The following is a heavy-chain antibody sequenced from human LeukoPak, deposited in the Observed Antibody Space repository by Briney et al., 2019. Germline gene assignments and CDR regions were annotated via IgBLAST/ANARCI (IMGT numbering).Heavy chain of an antibody. CDR1: GYTLTSYY. D-gene: IGHD2-8*01. J-gene: IGHJ6*03. CDR2: INLNGGGS. Sequence: ASVNVSCKASGYTLTSYYLHWVRQAPGQGLEWLGWINLNGGGSLSAQKFQGRVTMTRDASISTAYMELSGLRSDDTAVYYCATRCTNGVCYKAYYMDVWGKGTTVTVSS. CDR3: ATRCTNGVCYKAYYMDV. V-gene: IGHV1-2*02.